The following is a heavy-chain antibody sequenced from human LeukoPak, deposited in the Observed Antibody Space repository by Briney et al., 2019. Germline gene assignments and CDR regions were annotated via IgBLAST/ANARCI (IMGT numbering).Heavy chain of an antibody. CDR2: ISTQSGNT. J-gene: IGHJ4*02. V-gene: IGHV1-18*04. D-gene: IGHD4-17*01. Sequence: ASVKVSCKASGYTLSGYSMHWVRQAPGQGLGWMGWISTQSGNTNYAQKVQGRLTLTTDRSTNTAYMELRSLRSDDTAVYYCARGAYGDKWGQGTMVTVSS. CDR1: GYTLSGYS. CDR3: ARGAYGDK.